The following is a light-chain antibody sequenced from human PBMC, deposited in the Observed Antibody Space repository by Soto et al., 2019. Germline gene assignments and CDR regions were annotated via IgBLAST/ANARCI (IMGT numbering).Light chain of an antibody. Sequence: DIVMPQSPLSLPVTPGEPASISCRSSQSVSSDLAWYHQKPGQAPRLLIYSASTRATGIPARFSGSVSGTEFTLTIISLQSEDFAVHYWQPYNNCPRTLGQATKV. CDR3: QPYNNCPRT. CDR2: SAS. CDR1: QSVSSD. J-gene: IGKJ1*01. V-gene: IGKV3-15*01.